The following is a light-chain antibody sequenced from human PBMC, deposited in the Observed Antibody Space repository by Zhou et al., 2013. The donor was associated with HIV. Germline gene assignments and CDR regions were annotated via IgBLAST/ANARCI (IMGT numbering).Light chain of an antibody. Sequence: EVVLTQSPVTLSLSPGERATLSCRASQSISSSSLVWYQQKPGQAPRLLIYGASRRATGIPDRFSGSGSGTDFTLTISRLEPEDFALYYCQQSDTSWWTFGQGTKVEI. V-gene: IGKV3-20*01. CDR3: QQSDTSWWT. J-gene: IGKJ1*01. CDR2: GAS. CDR1: QSISSSS.